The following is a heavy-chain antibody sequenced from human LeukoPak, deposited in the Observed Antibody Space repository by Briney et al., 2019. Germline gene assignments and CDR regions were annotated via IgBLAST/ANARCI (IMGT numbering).Heavy chain of an antibody. D-gene: IGHD4-17*01. CDR2: INPSGGST. V-gene: IGHV1-46*01. CDR3: ATPYGDYPKMDYYYYGMDV. J-gene: IGHJ6*02. CDR1: GYTFTSYY. Sequence: ASVKVSCKASGYTFTSYYMHWVRQAPGQGLEWMGIINPSGGSTSYAQKFQGRVTITADKSTSTAYMELSSLRSEDTAVYYCATPYGDYPKMDYYYYGMDVWGQGTTVTVSS.